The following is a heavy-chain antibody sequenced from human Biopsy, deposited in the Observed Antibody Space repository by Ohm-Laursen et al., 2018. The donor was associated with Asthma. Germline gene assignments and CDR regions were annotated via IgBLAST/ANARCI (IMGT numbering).Heavy chain of an antibody. CDR1: GSTFSIYD. J-gene: IGHJ3*02. CDR3: ARTHERWTSIQDDALDI. D-gene: IGHD4-23*01. V-gene: IGHV3-30*03. CDR2: ISYDGGNT. Sequence: SSLRLSCAASGSTFSIYDIHWVRQAPGKGLEWVAVISYDGGNTFYGDSVKGRFTLSRDNSRNTLYLQMNSLRVEDTAIYYCARTHERWTSIQDDALDIWGQGTMVIVSS.